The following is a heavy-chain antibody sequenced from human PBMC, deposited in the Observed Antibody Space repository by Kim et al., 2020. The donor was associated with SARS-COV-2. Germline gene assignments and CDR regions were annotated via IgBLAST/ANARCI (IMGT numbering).Heavy chain of an antibody. D-gene: IGHD3-10*01. J-gene: IGHJ4*02. CDR2: IYYSGST. CDR3: ARVWFGELRFDY. Sequence: SETLSLTCTVSGGSISSSSYYWGWIRQPPGKGLEWIGSIYYSGSTYYNPSLKSRVTISVDTSKNQFSLKLSSVTAADTAVYYCARVWFGELRFDYWGQGTLVTVSS. V-gene: IGHV4-39*07. CDR1: GGSISSSSYY.